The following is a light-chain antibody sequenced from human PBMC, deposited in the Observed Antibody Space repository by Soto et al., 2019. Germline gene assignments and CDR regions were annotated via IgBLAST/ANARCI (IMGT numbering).Light chain of an antibody. CDR1: QSVSSSY. CDR3: QQYGSSLTWT. J-gene: IGKJ1*01. CDR2: GAS. V-gene: IGKV3-20*01. Sequence: EIVLTQSPGTLSLSPGERATLSCRASQSVSSSYLAWYQQKPGQAPRLLIYGASSRATGIPDRFSGSGSGADCTLTISRLEPEDFAVYYCQQYGSSLTWTFGQGTKGEIK.